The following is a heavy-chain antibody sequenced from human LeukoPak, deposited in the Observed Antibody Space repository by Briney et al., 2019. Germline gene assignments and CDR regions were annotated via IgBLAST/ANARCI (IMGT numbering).Heavy chain of an antibody. CDR3: ARSPHYYDSSGYDY. V-gene: IGHV4-59*01. Sequence: SETLSLTCTVSGGSISSYYWSWIRQAPGKGLEWIGYIYYSGSTNYNPSLKSRVTISVDTSKNQFSLKLSSVTAADTAVYYCARSPHYYDSSGYDYWGQGTLVTVSS. CDR2: IYYSGST. CDR1: GGSISSYY. D-gene: IGHD3-22*01. J-gene: IGHJ4*02.